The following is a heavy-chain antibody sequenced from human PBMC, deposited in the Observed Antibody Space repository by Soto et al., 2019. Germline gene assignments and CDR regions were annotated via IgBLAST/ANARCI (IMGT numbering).Heavy chain of an antibody. Sequence: ASVKVSCKVSGYTLTELSMHWVRQAPGKGLEWMGGFDPEDGETIYAQKFQGRVTMTEETSTDIAYMELDSLRSEDTAVYYCATVYALAGVFDYWGQGTLVTVSS. CDR1: GYTLTELS. D-gene: IGHD6-19*01. CDR3: ATVYALAGVFDY. V-gene: IGHV1-24*01. J-gene: IGHJ4*02. CDR2: FDPEDGET.